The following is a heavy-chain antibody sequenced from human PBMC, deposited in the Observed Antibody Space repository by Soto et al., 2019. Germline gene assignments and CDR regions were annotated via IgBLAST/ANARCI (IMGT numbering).Heavy chain of an antibody. V-gene: IGHV4-31*03. J-gene: IGHJ5*02. CDR3: ARVSGYDSRSLWFDP. CDR1: GGSISSGGYY. Sequence: QVQLQESGPGLVKPSQTLSLTCTVSGGSISSGGYYWSWIRHHPGKGLEWIGYIYYSGSTYYNPSLKSRVTISVDTSKNQFSLKLSSVTAADTAVYYCARVSGYDSRSLWFDPWGQGTLVTVSS. D-gene: IGHD5-12*01. CDR2: IYYSGST.